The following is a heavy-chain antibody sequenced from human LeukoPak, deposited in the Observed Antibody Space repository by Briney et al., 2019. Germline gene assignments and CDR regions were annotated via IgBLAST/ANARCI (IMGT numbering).Heavy chain of an antibody. J-gene: IGHJ4*02. CDR3: VKGRSGGCYGM. V-gene: IGHV3-64D*09. D-gene: IGHD2-15*01. Sequence: GGSLRLSCSASGFTFSNSGMHWVRQAPGKGLECVSAISSNGGSTYYADSVKGRFTISRDNSRNTLYLQMSSLRAEDTAVYYCVKGRSGGCYGMWGQGTLLTVSS. CDR1: GFTFSNSG. CDR2: ISSNGGST.